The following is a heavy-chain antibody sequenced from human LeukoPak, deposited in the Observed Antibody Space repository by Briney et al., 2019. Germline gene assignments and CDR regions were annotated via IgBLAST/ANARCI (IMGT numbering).Heavy chain of an antibody. J-gene: IGHJ5*02. V-gene: IGHV1-69*05. CDR1: GGTFSSYA. CDR3: AKEPNGKLKLNPEDRYCSGGSCYSWFDP. Sequence: SVKVSCKASGGTFSSYAISWVRQAPGQGLEWMGRIIPIFGTANYAQKLQGRVTITTDESTSTAYMELSSLRSEDTAVYYCAKEPNGKLKLNPEDRYCSGGSCYSWFDPWGQGTLVTVSS. CDR2: IIPIFGTA. D-gene: IGHD2-15*01.